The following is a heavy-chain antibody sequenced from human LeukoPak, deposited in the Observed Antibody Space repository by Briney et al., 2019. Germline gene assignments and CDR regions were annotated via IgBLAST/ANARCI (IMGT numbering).Heavy chain of an antibody. Sequence: PSETLSLTCAVYGGSFSGYYWSWIRQPPGKGLEWIGYIYYSGSTNYNPSLKSRVTISVDTSKNQFSLKLSSVTAADTAVYYCARVGFYGSGSYFIYYWGQGTLVTVSS. D-gene: IGHD3-10*01. CDR2: IYYSGST. CDR3: ARVGFYGSGSYFIYY. V-gene: IGHV4-59*01. J-gene: IGHJ4*02. CDR1: GGSFSGYY.